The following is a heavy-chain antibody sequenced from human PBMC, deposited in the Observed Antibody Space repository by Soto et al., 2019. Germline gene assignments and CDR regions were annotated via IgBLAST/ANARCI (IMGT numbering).Heavy chain of an antibody. CDR3: ARVGIAAAGVYYYYGMDV. V-gene: IGHV1-46*01. CDR2: INPSGGST. Sequence: GASVKVSCKASGYTFTSYYMHWVRQAPGQGHEWMGIINPSGGSTSYAQKFQGRVTMTRDTSTSTVYMELSSLRSEDTAVYYFARVGIAAAGVYYYYGMDVWGQGTTVTVSS. D-gene: IGHD6-13*01. CDR1: GYTFTSYY. J-gene: IGHJ6*02.